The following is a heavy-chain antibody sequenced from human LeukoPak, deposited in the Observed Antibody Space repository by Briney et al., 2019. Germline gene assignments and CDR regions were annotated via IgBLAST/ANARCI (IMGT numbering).Heavy chain of an antibody. CDR2: INHSGST. CDR1: GGSFSGYY. Sequence: SETLSLTCAVYGGSFSGYYWSWVRQPPGNGLEWIGEINHSGSTNYNPSLKSRVTISVDTSKNQFSLKLSSVTAADTAVYYCARARGYSGYELGYWGQGTLVTVSS. V-gene: IGHV4-34*01. J-gene: IGHJ4*02. D-gene: IGHD5-12*01. CDR3: ARARGYSGYELGY.